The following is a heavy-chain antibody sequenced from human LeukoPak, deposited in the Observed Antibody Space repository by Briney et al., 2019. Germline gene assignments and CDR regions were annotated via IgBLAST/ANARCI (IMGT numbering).Heavy chain of an antibody. CDR2: IYYSGST. CDR1: GGSISNYY. Sequence: SETLSLTCTVSGGSISNYYWSWIRQPPGKGLEWIGYIYYSGSTNYNPSLKSRVTISVDTSKNQFSLKLSSVTAADTAVYYCARDLCSGGSCSIDYWGQGTLVTVSS. CDR3: ARDLCSGGSCSIDY. J-gene: IGHJ4*02. V-gene: IGHV4-59*01. D-gene: IGHD2-15*01.